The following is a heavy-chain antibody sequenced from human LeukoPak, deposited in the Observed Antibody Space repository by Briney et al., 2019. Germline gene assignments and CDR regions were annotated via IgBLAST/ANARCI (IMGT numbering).Heavy chain of an antibody. V-gene: IGHV3-23*01. CDR3: AKSPSTYYYDSSEFDY. D-gene: IGHD3-22*01. CDR2: IRGSGGST. Sequence: GGSLRLSCAASGFTFSSYAMSWVRQAPGKGLEWVSAIRGSGGSTYYADSVKGRFTISRDNSKNTLYLQMNSLRAEDTAVYYCAKSPSTYYYDSSEFDYWGQGTMVTVSS. CDR1: GFTFSSYA. J-gene: IGHJ4*02.